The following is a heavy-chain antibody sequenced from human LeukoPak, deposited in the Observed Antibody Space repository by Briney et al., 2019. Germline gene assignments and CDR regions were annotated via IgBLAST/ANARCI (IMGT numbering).Heavy chain of an antibody. D-gene: IGHD6-6*01. CDR2: ISGSGGGT. CDR1: GFTFSSYW. Sequence: HTGGSLRLSCAASGFTFSSYWMSWVRQAPGKGLEWVSAISGSGGGTYYADSVKGRFTISRDNSKNTLYLQMNSLRAEDTAVYYCANGEYSSSFDYWGQGTLVTVSS. J-gene: IGHJ4*02. V-gene: IGHV3-23*01. CDR3: ANGEYSSSFDY.